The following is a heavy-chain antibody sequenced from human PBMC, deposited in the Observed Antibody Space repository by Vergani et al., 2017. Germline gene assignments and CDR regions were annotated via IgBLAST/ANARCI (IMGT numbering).Heavy chain of an antibody. Sequence: QLQLQQSGPGLVQPSQTLSLTCIVSGDSSNNDDYYWSWIRQPPGKGLEWIGYIYYSGSTYQNPSLESRLTMSLDTSRTQFSLNLISVTAGDTAVYYCARVDGGSGGYYWGWGQGTPVTVSS. CDR2: IYYSGST. V-gene: IGHV4-30-4*08. D-gene: IGHD3-22*01. CDR3: ARVDGGSGGYYWG. CDR1: GDSSNNDDYY. J-gene: IGHJ4*02.